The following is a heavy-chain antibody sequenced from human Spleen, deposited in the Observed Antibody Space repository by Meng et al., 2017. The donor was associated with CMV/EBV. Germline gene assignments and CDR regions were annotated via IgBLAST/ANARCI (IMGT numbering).Heavy chain of an antibody. CDR2: IWYDGSNK. Sequence: HWVRQAPGKGLEWVAVIWYDGSNKYYADSVKGRFTISRDNSKNTLYLQMNSLRAEDTAVYYCAKPNDCSSTSCFKGIAVAGTWFDYWGQGTLVTVSS. V-gene: IGHV3-33*06. CDR3: AKPNDCSSTSCFKGIAVAGTWFDY. D-gene: IGHD2-2*01. J-gene: IGHJ4*02.